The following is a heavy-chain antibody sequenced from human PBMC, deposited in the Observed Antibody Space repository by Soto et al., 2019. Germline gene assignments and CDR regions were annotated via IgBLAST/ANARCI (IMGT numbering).Heavy chain of an antibody. CDR2: ISYDGSNK. CDR3: ATDGYNSLGDY. CDR1: GFTFSSYG. Sequence: QVQLVESGGGVVQPGRSLRLSCAASGFTFSSYGMHWVRQAPGKGLEWVAVISYDGSNKYYADSVKGRFTISRDNSKNTLYLQMNSLRAEDTAVYYCATDGYNSLGDYWGQGTLVTVSS. J-gene: IGHJ4*02. D-gene: IGHD5-12*01. V-gene: IGHV3-30*03.